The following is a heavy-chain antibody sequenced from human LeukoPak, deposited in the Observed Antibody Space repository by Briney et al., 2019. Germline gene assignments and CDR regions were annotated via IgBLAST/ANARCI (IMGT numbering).Heavy chain of an antibody. CDR3: ATTERWDAFDI. CDR1: GFTFSSAW. CDR2: IKRKTDGGTT. V-gene: IGHV3-15*01. D-gene: IGHD2-15*01. Sequence: GGSLRLSCAASGFTFSSAWVSWVRQAPGKGLEWVGRIKRKTDGGTTDYTAPVKGRFTISRDDSKNTVYLQMNSLKTEDTAVYFCATTERWDAFDIWGQGTMVTVSS. J-gene: IGHJ3*02.